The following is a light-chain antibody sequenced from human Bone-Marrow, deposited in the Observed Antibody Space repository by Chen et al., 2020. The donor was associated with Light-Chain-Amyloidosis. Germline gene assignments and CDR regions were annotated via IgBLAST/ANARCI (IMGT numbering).Light chain of an antibody. V-gene: IGLV3-25*03. CDR3: ESSDSSGTYEVI. J-gene: IGLJ2*01. Sequence: SYELTQPPSVSVSPGQTARITCSGDDLPTKYAYWYQQKPGQAPVLVIHRDTGRPSGISERLSGSSSGRTSTLTISGVQAEDEADYHCESSDSSGTYEVIFGGGTKLTVL. CDR1: DLPTKY. CDR2: RDT.